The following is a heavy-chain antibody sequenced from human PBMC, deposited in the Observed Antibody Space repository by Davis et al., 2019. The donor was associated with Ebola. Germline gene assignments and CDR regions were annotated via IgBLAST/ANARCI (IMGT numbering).Heavy chain of an antibody. CDR1: GFTFSTYA. V-gene: IGHV3-48*01. D-gene: IGHD5-18*01. J-gene: IGHJ4*02. Sequence: PGGSLRLSCAASGFTFSTYAMSWVRQAPGKGLEWLSYISGSSGTIEYADSVKGRFTISRDNAKNLLYLQMNSLRAEDTAVYYCARETSMVVDWGQGTLVTVSS. CDR3: ARETSMVVD. CDR2: ISGSSGTI.